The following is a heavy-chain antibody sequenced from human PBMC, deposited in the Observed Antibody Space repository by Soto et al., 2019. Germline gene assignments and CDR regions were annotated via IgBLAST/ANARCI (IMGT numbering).Heavy chain of an antibody. CDR3: ASLPRMVRGVMDYYYGMDV. CDR1: GGTFSSYA. J-gene: IGHJ6*02. D-gene: IGHD3-10*01. V-gene: IGHV1-69*13. CDR2: IIPIFGTA. Sequence: ASVKVSCKASGGTFSSYAISWVRQAPGQGLEWMGGIIPIFGTANYAQKFQGRVTITADESTSTAYMELSSLRSEDTAVYYCASLPRMVRGVMDYYYGMDVWGQGTTVTVSS.